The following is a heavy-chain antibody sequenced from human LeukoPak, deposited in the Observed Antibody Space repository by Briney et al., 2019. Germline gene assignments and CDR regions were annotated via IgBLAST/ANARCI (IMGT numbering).Heavy chain of an antibody. CDR1: GFVFSIYT. V-gene: IGHV3-64*04. CDR3: ARESTTVVNLDY. D-gene: IGHD4-23*01. Sequence: SGGSLRLSCSASGFVFSIYTMYWVRQTPGKGPEYVSTISGSGNGFSIYYADSVKDRFTISRDNAKNTLYLQMNSLRAEDTALYYCARESTTVVNLDYWGQGTLVTVSS. J-gene: IGHJ4*02. CDR2: ISGSGNGFSI.